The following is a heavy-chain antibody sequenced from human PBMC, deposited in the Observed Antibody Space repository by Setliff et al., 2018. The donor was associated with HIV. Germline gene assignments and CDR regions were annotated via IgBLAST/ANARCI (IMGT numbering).Heavy chain of an antibody. D-gene: IGHD3-22*01. CDR2: INSDGTST. J-gene: IGHJ4*02. Sequence: GGSLRLSCAASGFTFSDYYMSWIRQAPGKGLKWVSYINSDGTSTTYADSVKGRFTISRDNAKNTLYLQMNSLRAEDTAVYYCARDLSYDYDRSSDTFDYWGQGTLVTVSS. V-gene: IGHV3-74*03. CDR3: ARDLSYDYDRSSDTFDY. CDR1: GFTFSDYY.